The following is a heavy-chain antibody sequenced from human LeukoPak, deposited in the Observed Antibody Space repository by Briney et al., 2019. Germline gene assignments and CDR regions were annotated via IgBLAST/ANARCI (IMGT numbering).Heavy chain of an antibody. CDR1: GGSISSYY. Sequence: SETLSLTCTLSGGSISSYYWSWVRQPPGKGLEWIGYIYYSGSTNYNPSLKSRVTISVDTSKNQFSLKLSSVTAADTAVYYCARDQDYYYGMDVWGQGTTVTVSS. CDR3: ARDQDYYYGMDV. V-gene: IGHV4-59*01. J-gene: IGHJ6*02. CDR2: IYYSGST.